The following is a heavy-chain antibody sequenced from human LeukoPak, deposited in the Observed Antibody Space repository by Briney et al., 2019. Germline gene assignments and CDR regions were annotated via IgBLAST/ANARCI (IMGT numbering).Heavy chain of an antibody. CDR1: GFTFSSDE. J-gene: IGHJ4*02. Sequence: GGSLRLSCAASGFTFSSDEMNWVRQAPGKGLEWVSYISSSGSTIYYADSVKGRFTISRDNAKNSLYLQMNSLRAEDTAVYYCARGGVRGVIITNPFHYWGQGTLVTVSS. D-gene: IGHD3-10*01. CDR2: ISSSGSTI. V-gene: IGHV3-48*03. CDR3: ARGGVRGVIITNPFHY.